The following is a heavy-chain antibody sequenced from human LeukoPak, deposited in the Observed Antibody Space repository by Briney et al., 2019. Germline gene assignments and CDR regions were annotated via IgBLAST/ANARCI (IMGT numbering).Heavy chain of an antibody. J-gene: IGHJ3*02. D-gene: IGHD1-7*01. V-gene: IGHV3-48*04. CDR1: GFTFNSYA. CDR3: GRDFGLSGTKRSFDI. CDR2: ISGSGSTI. Sequence: GGSLRLSCAASGFTFNSYAMYWVRQAPGKGLEWVSYISGSGSTIFYADSVKGRFTISRDNAKNSMHLQMNSLRAEDTAVYYCGRDFGLSGTKRSFDIWGQGTMVTVSS.